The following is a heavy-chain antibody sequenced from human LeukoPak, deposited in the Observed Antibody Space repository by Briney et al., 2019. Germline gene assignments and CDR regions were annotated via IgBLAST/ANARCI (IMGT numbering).Heavy chain of an antibody. J-gene: IGHJ4*02. D-gene: IGHD2-15*01. CDR2: ISYDGSNK. V-gene: IGHV3-30-3*01. CDR3: ARGASVVVVAATPDY. CDR1: GFTFSSYA. Sequence: GGSLRLSCAASGFTFSSYAMHWVRQAPGKGLEWVAVISYDGSNKYYADSVKGRFTISRDNSKNTLYLQMNSLRAEDTAVYYCARGASVVVVAATPDYWGQGTLVTVSS.